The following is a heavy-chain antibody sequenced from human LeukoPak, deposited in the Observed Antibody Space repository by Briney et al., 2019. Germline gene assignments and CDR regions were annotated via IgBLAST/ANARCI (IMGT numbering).Heavy chain of an antibody. J-gene: IGHJ4*02. V-gene: IGHV4-34*01. CDR1: GGSFSGYY. Sequence: SETLSLTCAVYGGSFSGYYWSWIRQPPGKGLEWIGEINHSASTNYNPSLKSRVTISVDTSKNQFSLKLSSVTAADTAVYYCARSRGYRKYYFDYWGQGTLVTVSS. CDR3: ARSRGYRKYYFDY. D-gene: IGHD5-18*01. CDR2: INHSAST.